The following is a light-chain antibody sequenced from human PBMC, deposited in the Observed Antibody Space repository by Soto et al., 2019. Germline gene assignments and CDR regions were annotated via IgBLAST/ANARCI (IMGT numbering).Light chain of an antibody. CDR3: QQYGSSPKT. V-gene: IGKV3-20*01. CDR2: DAS. CDR1: QSIRSN. Sequence: EIVTTQSPATLSVSPGERATLSCRASQSIRSNLAWYRHKPGQAPSLLIYDASTRATGIPDRFSGSGSGTDFTLTISRLEPEDFAVYYCQQYGSSPKTFGQGTKVDIK. J-gene: IGKJ1*01.